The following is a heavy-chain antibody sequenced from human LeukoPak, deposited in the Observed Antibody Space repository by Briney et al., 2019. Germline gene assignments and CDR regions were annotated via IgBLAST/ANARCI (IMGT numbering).Heavy chain of an antibody. D-gene: IGHD2-15*01. V-gene: IGHV3-23*01. CDR2: ISSTGGNT. CDR1: GFTFSSYA. J-gene: IGHJ4*02. Sequence: GGSLRLSCTVSGFTFSSYAMSWVRQAPGKGLEWVSAISSTGGNTYHADSVKGRFTISRDNSKSTLCLQMNSLRAEDTAVYYCAKQLGYCSDGSCYFPYWGQGTLVTVSS. CDR3: AKQLGYCSDGSCYFPY.